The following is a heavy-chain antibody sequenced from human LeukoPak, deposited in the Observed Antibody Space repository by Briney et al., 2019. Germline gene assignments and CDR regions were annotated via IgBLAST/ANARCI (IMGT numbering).Heavy chain of an antibody. J-gene: IGHJ4*02. D-gene: IGHD1-7*01. Sequence: SQTLSLTCAISGDSVSTNSGVWNWIRLSPSRGLEWLGRTYYRSKWYRDYAESVKSRITINPDTSKNQFSLQLNSVTPEDTAVYYCARQDLELPFDYWGQGTLVTVSS. CDR2: TYYRSKWYR. CDR3: ARQDLELPFDY. CDR1: GDSVSTNSGV. V-gene: IGHV6-1*01.